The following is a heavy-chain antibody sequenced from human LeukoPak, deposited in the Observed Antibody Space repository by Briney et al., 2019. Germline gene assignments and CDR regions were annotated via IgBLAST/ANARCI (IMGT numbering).Heavy chain of an antibody. V-gene: IGHV4-4*09. Sequence: SETLSLTCTVSGGSISSHYWSWIRQPPGKGLEWIGLIYRSGSTNYNPSLKSRVTISIDVSKNQFSLKLSSVTAADTAVYYCARQGLRGTYYFMDVWGKGTTVTVSS. J-gene: IGHJ6*03. CDR1: GGSISSHY. CDR3: ARQGLRGTYYFMDV. CDR2: IYRSGST. D-gene: IGHD4-17*01.